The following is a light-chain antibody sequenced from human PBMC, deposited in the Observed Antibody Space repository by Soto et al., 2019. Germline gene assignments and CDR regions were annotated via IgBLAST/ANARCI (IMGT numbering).Light chain of an antibody. CDR2: GAS. J-gene: IGKJ1*01. V-gene: IGKV3-20*01. CDR1: QSLSSSS. CDR3: QQYNNWPPWT. Sequence: EIVLTQSPGTLSMSPGERATLSCRASQSLSSSSLAWYQQKPGQAPRLLISGASSRAADIPDRFSGSGSGTDFTLTISSLQSEDFAVYYCQQYNNWPPWTFGQGTKVDIK.